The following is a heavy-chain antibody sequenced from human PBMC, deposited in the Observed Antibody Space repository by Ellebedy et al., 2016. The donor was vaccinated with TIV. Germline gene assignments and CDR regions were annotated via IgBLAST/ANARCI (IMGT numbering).Heavy chain of an antibody. D-gene: IGHD1-7*01. J-gene: IGHJ5*02. Sequence: GESLKISCKGSGYSFTSYWIGWVRQMPGKGLEWMGIIYTGDSDTRYSPSFQGQVTISADRSISTAYLQWGSLKASDTAMDYCARTAITGTTVRWFAPWGQGTLVTVSS. V-gene: IGHV5-51*01. CDR1: GYSFTSYW. CDR3: ARTAITGTTVRWFAP. CDR2: IYTGDSDT.